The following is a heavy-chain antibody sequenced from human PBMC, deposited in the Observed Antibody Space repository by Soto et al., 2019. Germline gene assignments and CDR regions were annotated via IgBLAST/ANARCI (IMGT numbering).Heavy chain of an antibody. D-gene: IGHD2-15*01. CDR3: ARAGYCSGGTCFHGNCDY. J-gene: IGHJ4*02. Sequence: QVQLVQSGAEVKRPGASVKVSCKASGYTFTTYYMPWVRQAPGQGLEWLGIINPNGGSTTYAQKFQGRVTMSRDTSTSTVYLELSSLRSEDTAVYYCARAGYCSGGTCFHGNCDYWGQGTLVTVSA. CDR1: GYTFTTYY. V-gene: IGHV1-46*01. CDR2: INPNGGST.